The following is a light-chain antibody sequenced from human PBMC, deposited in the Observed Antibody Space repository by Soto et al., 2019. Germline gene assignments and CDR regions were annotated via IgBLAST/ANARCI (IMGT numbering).Light chain of an antibody. J-gene: IGKJ2*01. V-gene: IGKV3-15*01. CDR1: QSVTTY. CDR3: QQYNSWPPSYT. CDR2: GAS. Sequence: IVMTQSPATLSVSLGDRATLSCRASQSVTTYLAWYQQKPGQAPRLLIYGASTRATGIPARFSGSGSETDFTLTISSLQSEDFAFYYCQQYNSWPPSYTFGQGTKLEIK.